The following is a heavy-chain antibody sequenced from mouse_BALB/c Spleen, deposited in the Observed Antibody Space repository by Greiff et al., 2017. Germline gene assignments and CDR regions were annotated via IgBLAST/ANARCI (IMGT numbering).Heavy chain of an antibody. Sequence: VQLQQSAAELARPGASVKMSCKASGYTFTSYTMHWVKQRPGQGLEWIGYINPSSGYTEYNQKFKDKTTLTADKSSSTAYMQLSSLTSEDSAVYYCAPLITTVVEGFAYWGQGTLVTVSA. D-gene: IGHD1-1*01. CDR3: APLITTVVEGFAY. CDR1: GYTFTSYT. CDR2: INPSSGYT. J-gene: IGHJ3*01. V-gene: IGHV1-4*02.